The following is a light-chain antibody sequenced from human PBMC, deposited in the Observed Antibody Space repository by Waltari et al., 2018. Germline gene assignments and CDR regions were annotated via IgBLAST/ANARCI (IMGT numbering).Light chain of an antibody. V-gene: IGKV3-11*01. CDR2: DAS. CDR1: QSVSNY. CDR3: QQRSNWPPLFT. J-gene: IGKJ3*01. Sequence: EIVLTQSPATLSLSPGERATLSCRARQSVSNYLAWYHQKPGQAPRLLIYDASTRATGIPARFSGSGSGTDFTLTISSLEPEDFAVYYCQQRSNWPPLFTFGPGTKVDIK.